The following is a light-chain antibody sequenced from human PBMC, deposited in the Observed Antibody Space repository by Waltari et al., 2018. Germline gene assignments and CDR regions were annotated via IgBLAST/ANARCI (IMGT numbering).Light chain of an antibody. CDR1: QSVSSSY. CDR2: GAS. CDR3: QQYGSSPYT. V-gene: IGKV3-20*01. Sequence: EIVLTQSPGTLSLSPGERATLSCRASQSVSSSYLAWYQQKPGQAPRLLSYGASSRATGIPDRFSVSGSGTDFTLTISRLEPEDFAVYYCQQYGSSPYTFGQGTKLEIK. J-gene: IGKJ2*01.